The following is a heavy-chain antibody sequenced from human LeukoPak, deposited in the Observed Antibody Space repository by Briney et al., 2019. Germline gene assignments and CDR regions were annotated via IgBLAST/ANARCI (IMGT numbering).Heavy chain of an antibody. CDR3: ARDHSNWNYAPDF. V-gene: IGHV1-18*01. Sequence: ASVRVSCKAPGYTFTRYGISWVRQAPGQGLQWLGWISASNGNTNYAQKFRDRVTMITDTSTGTAYLDVRRLTYDDTAVYYCARDHSNWNYAPDFWGQGTLVIVSS. CDR1: GYTFTRYG. D-gene: IGHD1-7*01. J-gene: IGHJ4*02. CDR2: ISASNGNT.